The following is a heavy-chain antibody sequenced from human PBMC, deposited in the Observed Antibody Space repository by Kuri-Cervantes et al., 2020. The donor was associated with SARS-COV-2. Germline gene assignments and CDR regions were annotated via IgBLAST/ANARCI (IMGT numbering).Heavy chain of an antibody. D-gene: IGHD3-22*01. J-gene: IGHJ3*02. Sequence: GESLKISCEASGFTFSSYSMNWVRQAPGKGLEWVSSISSSSSNIHYADSVKGRFTISRDNAKNSLYLQMNSLRAEDTAVYYCARVWAIYVDSSGYYDAFDIWGQGTMVTVSS. CDR2: ISSSSSNI. V-gene: IGHV3-21*01. CDR3: ARVWAIYVDSSGYYDAFDI. CDR1: GFTFSSYS.